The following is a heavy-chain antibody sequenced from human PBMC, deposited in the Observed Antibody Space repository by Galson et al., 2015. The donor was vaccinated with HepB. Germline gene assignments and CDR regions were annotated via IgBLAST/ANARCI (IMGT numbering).Heavy chain of an antibody. J-gene: IGHJ4*02. Sequence: CAISGDSVSSNSGSWNWIRQSPSRGLEWLGRTYYRSKWYNDYAVSVKSRITINPDTSKDQFSLQLKSVTPEDTAVYYCASQDGHIWGQGILVTVSA. CDR2: TYYRSKWYN. D-gene: IGHD4-17*01. CDR3: ASQDGHI. CDR1: GDSVSSNSGS. V-gene: IGHV6-1*01.